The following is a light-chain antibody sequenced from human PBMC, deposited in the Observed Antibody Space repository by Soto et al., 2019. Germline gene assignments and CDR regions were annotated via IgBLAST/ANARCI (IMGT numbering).Light chain of an antibody. CDR3: FQGLQTPPIT. CDR1: QSLQYSNGYNY. Sequence: DIVLTQPPLSLPVIPGEPASISCRSSQSLQYSNGYNYLDWYFQKPGQSPQLLISLGSTRASGVPDRFSGSGSGTDFTLKISRVEADDVGVYYCFQGLQTPPITFGQGTRLEIK. CDR2: LGS. V-gene: IGKV2-28*01. J-gene: IGKJ5*01.